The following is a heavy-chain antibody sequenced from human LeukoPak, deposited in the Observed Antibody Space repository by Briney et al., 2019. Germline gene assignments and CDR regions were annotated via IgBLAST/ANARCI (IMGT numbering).Heavy chain of an antibody. V-gene: IGHV1-2*06. Sequence: APVKVSCKASGYTFTGYYVHWVRQAPGQGLEWMGRINPNSGDTNYAQRFQGRVTMTRDTSISTAYMELSRLRSDDTAVYYCARDYCGGDCFPDYWGQGTLVTVSS. CDR3: ARDYCGGDCFPDY. D-gene: IGHD2-21*02. CDR1: GYTFTGYY. J-gene: IGHJ4*02. CDR2: INPNSGDT.